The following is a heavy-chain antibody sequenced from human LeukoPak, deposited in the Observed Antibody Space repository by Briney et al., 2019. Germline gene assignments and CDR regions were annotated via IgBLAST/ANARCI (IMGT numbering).Heavy chain of an antibody. J-gene: IGHJ4*02. CDR2: IFHTGDT. Sequence: SETLSLTCAVSGYSISSYYYWAWIRQPPGKGLEWIGNIFHTGDTNYNPSLMSRLTLSVDSSNSQFSLRLTSVTAADTAVYYCAREDGLFDSWGQGTLVTVSS. CDR1: GYSISSYYY. CDR3: AREDGLFDS. V-gene: IGHV4-38-2*02. D-gene: IGHD5-24*01.